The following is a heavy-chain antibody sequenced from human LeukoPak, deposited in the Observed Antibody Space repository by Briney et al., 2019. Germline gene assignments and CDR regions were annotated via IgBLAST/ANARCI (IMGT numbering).Heavy chain of an antibody. V-gene: IGHV3-30*10. J-gene: IGHJ4*02. CDR1: GFTFSSYA. Sequence: PGGSLRLSCAASGFTFSSYAMHWVRQAPGKGLEWVAVISFDGTNKYYTDSVKGRFSISRDNSKNTLYLEMDSLRAEDTAVYYCAKSGERWQQSWYYDNWGQGTFITVSS. D-gene: IGHD5-24*01. CDR3: AKSGERWQQSWYYDN. CDR2: ISFDGTNK.